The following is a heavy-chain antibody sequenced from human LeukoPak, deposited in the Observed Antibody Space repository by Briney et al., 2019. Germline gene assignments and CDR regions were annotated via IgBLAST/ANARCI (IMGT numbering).Heavy chain of an antibody. CDR2: INPNSGGT. Sequence: ASVKVSCKASGYTFTGYYMHWVRQAPGQGLEWMGWINPNSGGTNYAQKFQGRVTMTRDTSISTAYMELSRLRSDDTAVYYCARAKTLYYYDSSGTFDYWGQGTLVTVSS. V-gene: IGHV1-2*02. CDR1: GYTFTGYY. D-gene: IGHD3-22*01. CDR3: ARAKTLYYYDSSGTFDY. J-gene: IGHJ4*02.